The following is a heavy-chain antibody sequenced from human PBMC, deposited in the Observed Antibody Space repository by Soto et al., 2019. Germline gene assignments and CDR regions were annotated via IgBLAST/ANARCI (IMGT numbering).Heavy chain of an antibody. J-gene: IGHJ6*03. Sequence: DVQLVESGGNLVQPGRSLRLSCAASGFAFRDFAMHWVRQSPGKGLEWVSGITWNGVAMGYADSVRGRFTISRDDAKNSLYLQMNSLRPEDTALYYCAKSFVPTHRLYGYMDVWGKGTSVTVS. CDR2: ITWNGVAM. CDR3: AKSFVPTHRLYGYMDV. V-gene: IGHV3-9*01. CDR1: GFAFRDFA. D-gene: IGHD4-17*01.